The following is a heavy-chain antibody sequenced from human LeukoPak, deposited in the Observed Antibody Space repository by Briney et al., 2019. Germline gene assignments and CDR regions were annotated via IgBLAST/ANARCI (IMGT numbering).Heavy chain of an antibody. J-gene: IGHJ4*02. CDR2: TSDAGTVT. D-gene: IGHD5-24*01. Sequence: GGSLRLSCVASGFSFSTYAMSWVRQAPGKGPEWDSSTSDAGTVTYYGDSVKGRFTFSRDNSRYTLYLQMNSLKAEDTAVYYCAKISLHGSQTDYWGQGTLVTVSS. CDR1: GFSFSTYA. CDR3: AKISLHGSQTDY. V-gene: IGHV3-23*01.